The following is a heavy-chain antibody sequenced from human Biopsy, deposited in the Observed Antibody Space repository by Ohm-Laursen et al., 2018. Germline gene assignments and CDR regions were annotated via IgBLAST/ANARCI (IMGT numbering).Heavy chain of an antibody. CDR3: ARDGAGSYHDY. CDR1: GFTFSDYY. CDR2: ISGGGTTI. V-gene: IGHV3-11*01. D-gene: IGHD3-10*01. J-gene: IGHJ4*02. Sequence: SLRLSCTASGFTFSDYYMGWIRQAPGKGLEWLSYISGGGTTIFYADSVKGRFTVSRDNAKNSLYLQMNSLTVEDTAVYYCARDGAGSYHDYWGQGTLVTVSS.